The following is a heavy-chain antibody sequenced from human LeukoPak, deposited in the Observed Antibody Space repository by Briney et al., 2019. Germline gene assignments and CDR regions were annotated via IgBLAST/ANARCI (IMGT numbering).Heavy chain of an antibody. J-gene: IGHJ4*02. CDR2: IRSKAYGGTT. Sequence: GGSLRLSCTASGFTFGDYAMSWVRQAPGKGLEWVGFIRSKAYGGTTEYAASVKGRFTISRDDSKSIAYLQTNSLKTEDTAVYYCTRVADSSGYWRYYFDYWGQGTLVTVSS. V-gene: IGHV3-49*04. CDR1: GFTFGDYA. CDR3: TRVADSSGYWRYYFDY. D-gene: IGHD3-22*01.